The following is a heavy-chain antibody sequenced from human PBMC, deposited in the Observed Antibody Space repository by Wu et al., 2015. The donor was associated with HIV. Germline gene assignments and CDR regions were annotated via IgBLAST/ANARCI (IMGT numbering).Heavy chain of an antibody. CDR3: ARDRAMIVVVKPIDY. Sequence: QVQLAQSGAEVKKPGASVKVSCKASGYTFTDYFLHWVRQAPGQGLEWMGWISAYNGNTNYAQKLQGRVTMTTDTSTSTAYMELRSLRSDDTAVYYCARDRAMIVVVKPIDYWGQGTLVTVSS. V-gene: IGHV1-18*04. J-gene: IGHJ4*02. CDR1: GYTFTDYF. D-gene: IGHD3-22*01. CDR2: ISAYNGNT.